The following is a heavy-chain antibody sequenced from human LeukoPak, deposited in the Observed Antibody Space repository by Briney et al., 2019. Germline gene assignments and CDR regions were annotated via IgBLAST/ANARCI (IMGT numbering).Heavy chain of an antibody. V-gene: IGHV1-69*04. J-gene: IGHJ6*02. CDR3: AITLYYNDSTGYYYGMGV. D-gene: IGHD3-22*01. Sequence: SVKVSCKASGVTFNSYAISWVRQAPGQGLEWMGRIIPIFDRANYAEKFQGRVTITAHKSTSTAYMELSRLRSGDTAVYYCAITLYYNDSTGYYYGMGVWGQGTTVSVSS. CDR1: GVTFNSYA. CDR2: IIPIFDRA.